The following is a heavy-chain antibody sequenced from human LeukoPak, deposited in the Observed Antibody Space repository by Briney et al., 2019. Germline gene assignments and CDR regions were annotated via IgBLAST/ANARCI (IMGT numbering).Heavy chain of an antibody. CDR1: GFTLSSYW. V-gene: IGHV3-74*01. Sequence: PGGSLRLSCAASGFTLSSYWMHWVRQAPGKGLVWVSRINSDGSSTSYADSVKGRFTISRDNAKNTLYLQMNSLRAEDTAVYYCAREGIAVAGRYYFDYWGQGTLVTVSS. CDR2: INSDGSST. J-gene: IGHJ4*02. D-gene: IGHD6-19*01. CDR3: AREGIAVAGRYYFDY.